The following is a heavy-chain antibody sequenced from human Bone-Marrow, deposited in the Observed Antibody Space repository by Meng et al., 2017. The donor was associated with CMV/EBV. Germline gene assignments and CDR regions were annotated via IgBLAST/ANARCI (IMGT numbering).Heavy chain of an antibody. CDR2: IYHSGST. CDR3: AGTAMVSDY. CDR1: GYSISSGYY. Sequence: SETLSLTCTVSGYSISSGYYWGWIRQPPGKGLEWIGRIYHSGSTYYTPSLKSRVTISGDTSKNQFSLKLSSVTAADTAVYYCAGTAMVSDYWGQGTLVTVSS. D-gene: IGHD5-18*01. V-gene: IGHV4-38-2*02. J-gene: IGHJ4*02.